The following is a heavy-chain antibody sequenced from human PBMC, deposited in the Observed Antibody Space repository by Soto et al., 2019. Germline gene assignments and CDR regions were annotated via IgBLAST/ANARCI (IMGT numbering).Heavy chain of an antibody. CDR1: GYTFTSYG. D-gene: IGHD5-18*01. Sequence: ASVKVSCKASGYTFTSYGISWVRQAPGQGLEWMGWISAYNGNTNYAQKLQGRVTMTTVTSTSTAYMELRSLRSYDTAVYYCAREGTAMAYFDYWGQGTLVTVSS. J-gene: IGHJ4*02. CDR2: ISAYNGNT. V-gene: IGHV1-18*01. CDR3: AREGTAMAYFDY.